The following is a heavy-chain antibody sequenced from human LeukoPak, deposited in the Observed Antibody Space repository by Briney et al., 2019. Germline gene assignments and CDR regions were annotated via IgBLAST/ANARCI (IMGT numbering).Heavy chain of an antibody. CDR3: ARSIPYYDSSGYYYREPEYFQH. D-gene: IGHD3-22*01. V-gene: IGHV5-51*01. J-gene: IGHJ1*01. Sequence: GESLQISCKGSGYSFTSYWIGWVRPLPGKGLEWMGIIYPGDSDTRYSPSFQGQVTISADKSISTAYLQWSSLKASDTAMYYCARSIPYYDSSGYYYREPEYFQHWGQGTLVTASS. CDR1: GYSFTSYW. CDR2: IYPGDSDT.